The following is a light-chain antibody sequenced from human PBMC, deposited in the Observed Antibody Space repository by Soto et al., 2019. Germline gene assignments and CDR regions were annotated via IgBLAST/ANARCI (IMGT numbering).Light chain of an antibody. Sequence: EIVLTQSPGTLSLSPGEGATLSCRASQSVNSRYLAWYQQKPGQAPRLLIYGTSNRAKGIPDRFSGSGSGTELTPTVSRLGPEDFGVYYCQQYGNTPLTFGGGTRVELK. CDR1: QSVNSRY. V-gene: IGKV3-20*01. J-gene: IGKJ4*01. CDR2: GTS. CDR3: QQYGNTPLT.